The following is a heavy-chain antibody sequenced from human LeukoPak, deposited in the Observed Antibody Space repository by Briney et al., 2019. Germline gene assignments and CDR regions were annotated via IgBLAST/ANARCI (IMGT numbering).Heavy chain of an antibody. D-gene: IGHD3-22*01. J-gene: IGHJ4*02. V-gene: IGHV4-34*01. CDR3: ARGHYYDSSGYYSFDY. CDR1: GGSFSGYY. Sequence: PSETLSLTCAVYGGSFSGYYWSWIRQPPGKGLEWIGEINHSGSTNYNPSLKSRVTISVDTSKNQFSLKLSSVTAADTAVYYCARGHYYDSSGYYSFDYWGQGTLVTVS. CDR2: INHSGST.